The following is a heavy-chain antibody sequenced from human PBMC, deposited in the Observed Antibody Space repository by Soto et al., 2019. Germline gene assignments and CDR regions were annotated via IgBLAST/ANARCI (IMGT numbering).Heavy chain of an antibody. CDR1: GFTFSSYA. J-gene: IGHJ3*02. CDR3: VKERGRFGEVLGAFDI. Sequence: GGSLRLSCAASGFTFSSYAMSWVRQAPGKGLEWVSAISGSGGSTYYADSVKGRFTISRDNSKNTLYLQMNSLRAEDTAVYYWVKERGRFGEVLGAFDIWGQGTMVTVSS. V-gene: IGHV3-23*01. D-gene: IGHD3-10*01. CDR2: ISGSGGST.